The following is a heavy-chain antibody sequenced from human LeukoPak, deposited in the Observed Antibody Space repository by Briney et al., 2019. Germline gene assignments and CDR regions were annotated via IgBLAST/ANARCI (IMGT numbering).Heavy chain of an antibody. CDR2: IFYSGST. V-gene: IGHV4-39*07. D-gene: IGHD6-13*01. J-gene: IGHJ4*02. Sequence: SETLSLTCTVSGGSISSSSYYWGWIRQPPGKGLEWIGSIFYSGSTYYNPSLKSRVTISVDTSKNQFSLKLSSVTAADTAVYYCARGGHSSTHFDYWGQGTLVTVSS. CDR1: GGSISSSSYY. CDR3: ARGGHSSTHFDY.